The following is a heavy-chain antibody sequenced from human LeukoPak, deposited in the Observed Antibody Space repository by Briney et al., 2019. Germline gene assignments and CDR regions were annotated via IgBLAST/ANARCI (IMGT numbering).Heavy chain of an antibody. CDR1: GGSFSGYY. D-gene: IGHD2-15*01. CDR2: INHSGST. CDR3: ARGRPIRGVVVVAASYSRWFDP. J-gene: IGHJ5*02. Sequence: SETLSLTCAVYGGSFSGYYWSWIRQPPGKGLEWIGEINHSGSTNYNPSLKSRVTISVDTSKNQFSLELSSVTAADTAVYYCARGRPIRGVVVVAASYSRWFDPWGQGTLVTVSS. V-gene: IGHV4-34*01.